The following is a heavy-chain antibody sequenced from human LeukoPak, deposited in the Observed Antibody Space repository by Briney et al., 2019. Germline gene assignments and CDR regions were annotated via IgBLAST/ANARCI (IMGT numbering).Heavy chain of an antibody. CDR2: TYPTGST. D-gene: IGHD6-13*01. V-gene: IGHV4-4*09. Sequence: SETLSLTCTVSGGSISNSYWSWIRQPPGKGLEWIGYTYPTGSTNYNPSLKSRVTISVEKSKNQISLKLSSVTAADTAVYYCAGYSSSWYQGYFDYWGQGTLVTASS. CDR1: GGSISNSY. CDR3: AGYSSSWYQGYFDY. J-gene: IGHJ4*02.